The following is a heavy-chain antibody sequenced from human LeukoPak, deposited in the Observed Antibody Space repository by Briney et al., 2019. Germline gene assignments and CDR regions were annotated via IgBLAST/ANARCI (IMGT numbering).Heavy chain of an antibody. CDR1: GGSISSSSYY. Sequence: SETLPLTCTVSGGSISSSSYYWGWIRHPPGKGLEWIGSIYFSGTTYYNPSLKSRVTISVDTSKNQFSLTVSSVTAAVTAVYYCARVSEYYDFWSGYASINWFDPWGQGTLVTVFS. J-gene: IGHJ5*02. V-gene: IGHV4-39*07. D-gene: IGHD3-3*01. CDR2: IYFSGTT. CDR3: ARVSEYYDFWSGYASINWFDP.